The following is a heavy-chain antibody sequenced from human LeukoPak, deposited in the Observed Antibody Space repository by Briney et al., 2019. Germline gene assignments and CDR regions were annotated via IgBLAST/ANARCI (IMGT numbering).Heavy chain of an antibody. D-gene: IGHD6-13*01. J-gene: IGHJ5*01. CDR1: GFTFSSYA. Sequence: QAGGSLRLSCAASGFTFSSYAMSWVRQAPGKGLEWVSAISGSGGSTYYADSVKGRFTISRDNSKNTLYLQMNSLRAEDTAVYYCAKRSWYSSSWFDYWGQGTLVTVSS. CDR2: ISGSGGST. CDR3: AKRSWYSSSWFDY. V-gene: IGHV3-23*01.